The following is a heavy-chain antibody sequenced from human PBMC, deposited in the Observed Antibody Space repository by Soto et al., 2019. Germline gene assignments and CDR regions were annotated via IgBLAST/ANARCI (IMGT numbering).Heavy chain of an antibody. V-gene: IGHV3-48*03. J-gene: IGHJ3*01. D-gene: IGHD3-22*01. Sequence: PGGSLRLSCAASGVPFSSYEMNWVRQAPGKGLEWVSYISSSGSTIYYADSVKGRFTISRDNAKNSLYLQMNSLRAEDTAVYYCARVPTTLDRRITMIVPAWGQGTMVTVSS. CDR1: GVPFSSYE. CDR2: ISSSGSTI. CDR3: ARVPTTLDRRITMIVPA.